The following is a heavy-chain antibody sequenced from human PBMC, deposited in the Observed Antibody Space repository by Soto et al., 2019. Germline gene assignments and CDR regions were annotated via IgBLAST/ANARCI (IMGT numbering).Heavy chain of an antibody. CDR3: ARDGYFDWYFDL. CDR1: GGTFSSYT. D-gene: IGHD3-9*01. Sequence: QVQLVQSGAEVKKPGSSVKVSCKASGGTFSSYTISWVRQAPGQGLEWMGRIIPILGIANYAQKFQGRVTITAEKSTSTAYMELSSLRSEDTAVYYCARDGYFDWYFDLWGRGTLVTVSS. J-gene: IGHJ2*01. CDR2: IIPILGIA. V-gene: IGHV1-69*08.